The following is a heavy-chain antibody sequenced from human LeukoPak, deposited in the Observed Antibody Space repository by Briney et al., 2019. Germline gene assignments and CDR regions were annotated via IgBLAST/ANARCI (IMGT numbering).Heavy chain of an antibody. CDR2: MNPNSGNT. D-gene: IGHD2-15*01. CDR1: GYTFTSYD. Sequence: ASVKVSCKASGYTFTSYDINWVRQATGQGLEWMGWMNPNSGNTGYAQKFQGRVTMTRNTSISTAYMELSSLRSEDTAVYYCARDNRYCSGGSCYDIFDYWGQGTLVTVSS. J-gene: IGHJ4*02. CDR3: ARDNRYCSGGSCYDIFDY. V-gene: IGHV1-8*01.